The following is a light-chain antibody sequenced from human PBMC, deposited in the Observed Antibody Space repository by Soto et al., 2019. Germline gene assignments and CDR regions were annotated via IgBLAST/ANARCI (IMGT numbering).Light chain of an antibody. CDR3: CSFAGSSTVV. CDR2: EGS. V-gene: IGLV2-23*01. CDR1: RSDVGSYNL. Sequence: QSALTQPASVSGSPGQSITISCTGTRSDVGSYNLVSWYQQHPGKAPKLMIYEGSKRPSGVSNRFAGSKSGNTASLTISGLQAADEADYYCCSFAGSSTVVFGGGTKLTVL. J-gene: IGLJ2*01.